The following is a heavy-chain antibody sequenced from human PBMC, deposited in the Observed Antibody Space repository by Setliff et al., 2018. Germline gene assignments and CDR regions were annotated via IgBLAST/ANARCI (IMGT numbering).Heavy chain of an antibody. CDR1: GASFSGNY. D-gene: IGHD6-25*01. V-gene: IGHV4-4*07. CDR2: VYKSGTT. Sequence: SETLSLTCAVYGASFSGNYWTWIRQPAGKGLEWIGRVYKSGTTNYSPALKSRVTLSIDTSSNEFSLNLRSVTAADTAIYYCARDSHRLTTDPLFDHWGQGALVTVSS. CDR3: ARDSHRLTTDPLFDH. J-gene: IGHJ4*02.